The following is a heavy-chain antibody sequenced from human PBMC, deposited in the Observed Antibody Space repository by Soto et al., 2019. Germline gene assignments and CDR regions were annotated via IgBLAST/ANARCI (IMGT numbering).Heavy chain of an antibody. V-gene: IGHV3-64*01. CDR1: GFTFSSYA. CDR2: ISSNGGST. Sequence: GGSLRLSCAASGFTFSSYAMHWVRQAPGKGLEYVSAISSNGGSTYYANSVKGRFTISRDNSKNTLYLKMGSLRAEDMDVYYCATGDRDPRFTWTFLGRGYYMDVWGKGTTVTVSS. D-gene: IGHD7-27*01. CDR3: ATGDRDPRFTWTFLGRGYYMDV. J-gene: IGHJ6*03.